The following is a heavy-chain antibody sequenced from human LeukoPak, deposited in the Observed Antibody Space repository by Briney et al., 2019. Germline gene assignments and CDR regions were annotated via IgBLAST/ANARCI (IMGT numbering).Heavy chain of an antibody. CDR3: ARDKRNYYGSGSPDY. CDR2: INWNGGST. Sequence: PGGSLRLSCAASGFTFDDYGMSWVRQAPGKGLEWLSGINWNGGSTGYADSVKGRFTISRDNAKNSLYLQMNSLRAEDTALYYCARDKRNYYGSGSPDYWGQGTLVTVSS. D-gene: IGHD3-10*01. CDR1: GFTFDDYG. J-gene: IGHJ4*02. V-gene: IGHV3-20*04.